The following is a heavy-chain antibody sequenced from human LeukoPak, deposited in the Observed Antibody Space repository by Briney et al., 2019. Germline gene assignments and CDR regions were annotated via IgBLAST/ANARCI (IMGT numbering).Heavy chain of an antibody. D-gene: IGHD6-13*01. J-gene: IGHJ4*02. Sequence: GGSLRLSCAASGFTFSSYSMNWVRQAPGKGLEWVSSISSSSSYIYYADSVKGRFTISRDNAKNSLNLQMNSLRAEDTAVYYCAREGRIAAAGTRTGYYFDYWGQGTLVTVSS. CDR3: AREGRIAAAGTRTGYYFDY. CDR1: GFTFSSYS. V-gene: IGHV3-21*01. CDR2: ISSSSSYI.